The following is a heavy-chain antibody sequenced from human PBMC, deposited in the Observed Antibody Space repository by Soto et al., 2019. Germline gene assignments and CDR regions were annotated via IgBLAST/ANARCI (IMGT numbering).Heavy chain of an antibody. CDR1: GVTSSSYW. J-gene: IGHJ3*02. Sequence: PGGSLRLSCAASGVTSSSYWMHWVRQAPGKGLVWVSRISNDGSSTNYADSVKGRFTISRDNAKNTVYLQMNSLRAEDTAVYYCARDRYYYDSTDHFSADAFDIWGQGTMVTVSS. CDR3: ARDRYYYDSTDHFSADAFDI. CDR2: ISNDGSST. D-gene: IGHD3-22*01. V-gene: IGHV3-74*01.